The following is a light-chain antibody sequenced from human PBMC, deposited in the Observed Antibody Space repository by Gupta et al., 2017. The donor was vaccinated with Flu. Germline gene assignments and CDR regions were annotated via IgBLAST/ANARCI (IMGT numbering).Light chain of an antibody. CDR2: DKN. V-gene: IGLV3-19*01. Sequence: TVRTTAQGGSIRSSNESWYQQKPEQAPGLFIYDKNIRRSGIPERFSGSSSGDTAAVTITGAQAEEEADYYCNSRDSTDNNQGVFGGGTKLTVL. CDR3: NSRDSTDNNQGV. CDR1: SIRSSN. J-gene: IGLJ3*02.